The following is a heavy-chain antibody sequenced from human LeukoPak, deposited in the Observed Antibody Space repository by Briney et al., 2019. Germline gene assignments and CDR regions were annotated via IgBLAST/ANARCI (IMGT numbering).Heavy chain of an antibody. V-gene: IGHV4-39*07. CDR3: AREGDAFDI. J-gene: IGHJ3*02. CDR1: GGSIRSSYYY. CDR2: IYDSGST. Sequence: SETLSLTCTVSGGSIRSSYYYWGWIRQPPGKGLEWIGSIYDSGSTYYNPSLKSRVTISVDKSKNQFSLKLSSVTAADTAVYYCAREGDAFDIWGQGTMVTVSS.